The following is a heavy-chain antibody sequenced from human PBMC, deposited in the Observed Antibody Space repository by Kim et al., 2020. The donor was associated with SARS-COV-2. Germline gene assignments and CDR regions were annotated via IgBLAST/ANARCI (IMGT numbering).Heavy chain of an antibody. J-gene: IGHJ4*02. D-gene: IGHD6-19*01. Sequence: YADSGKGRLTISRDNAKNTLYLQMNSLRAEDTAVYYCARRAYSSGWWYFDYWGQGTLVTVSS. V-gene: IGHV3-74*01. CDR3: ARRAYSSGWWYFDY.